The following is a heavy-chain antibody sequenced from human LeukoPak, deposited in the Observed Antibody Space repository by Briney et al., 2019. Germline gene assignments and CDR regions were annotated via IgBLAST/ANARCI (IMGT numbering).Heavy chain of an antibody. CDR1: GGSLSSSSYY. V-gene: IGHV4-39*01. Sequence: SETLSLTCTVSGGSLSSSSYYWGWTRQPPGKGLEWIGSIYYSGNTYHNPSLKSRVIISVDTSKSQLSLKLTSVTAADTAVYYCARETSIAALIWGQGTLVTVSS. CDR2: IYYSGNT. CDR3: ARETSIAALI. J-gene: IGHJ4*02. D-gene: IGHD6-6*01.